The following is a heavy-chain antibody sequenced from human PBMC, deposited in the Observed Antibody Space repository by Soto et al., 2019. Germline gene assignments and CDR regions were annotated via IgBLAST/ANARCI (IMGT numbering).Heavy chain of an antibody. Sequence: GGSLRLSCAASGFTFSSYAMSWVRQAPGKGLEWVSAISGSGGSTYYADSVKGRFTISRDNSKNTLYLQMNSLRAEDTAVYYCANSAYDSGGSPRYNDYWGRGPLVTVSS. J-gene: IGHJ4*02. CDR2: ISGSGGST. CDR1: GFTFSSYA. V-gene: IGHV3-23*01. D-gene: IGHD3-22*01. CDR3: ANSAYDSGGSPRYNDY.